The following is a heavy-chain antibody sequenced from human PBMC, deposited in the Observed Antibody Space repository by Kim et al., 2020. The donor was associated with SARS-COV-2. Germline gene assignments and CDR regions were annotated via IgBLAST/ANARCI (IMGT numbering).Heavy chain of an antibody. D-gene: IGHD3-16*01. CDR1: GFTFSAYD. CDR3: VRDRMGAAFDI. J-gene: IGHJ3*02. Sequence: GGSLRLSCATSGFTFSAYDMNWVRRAPGKGLEWLSFITKSSTTIYYVNSVKGRFTISRDNAKNSQYLQMNSLRDEDTALYYCVRDRMGAAFDIWGQGTM. V-gene: IGHV3-48*02. CDR2: ITKSSTTI.